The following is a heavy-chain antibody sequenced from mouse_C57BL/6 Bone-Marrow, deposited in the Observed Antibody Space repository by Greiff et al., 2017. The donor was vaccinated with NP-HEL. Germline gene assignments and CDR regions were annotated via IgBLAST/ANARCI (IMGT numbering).Heavy chain of an antibody. V-gene: IGHV5-9*04. CDR3: ARQGLLHDY. D-gene: IGHD2-3*01. J-gene: IGHJ2*01. CDR2: ISGGGGNT. Sequence: EVQGVESGGGLVKPGGSLKLSCAASGFTFSSYTMSWVRQTPEKRLEWVATISGGGGNTYYPDSVKGRFTISRDNAKNTLYLQMSSLRSEDTAVYYCARQGLLHDYWGQGTTLTVSS. CDR1: GFTFSSYT.